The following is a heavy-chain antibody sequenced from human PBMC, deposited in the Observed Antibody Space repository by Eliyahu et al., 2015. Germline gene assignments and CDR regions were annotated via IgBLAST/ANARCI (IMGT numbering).Heavy chain of an antibody. J-gene: IGHJ4*02. Sequence: EVQLVESGGGLVQPGGSLRLSCAASGFTFRSDWMSWVRQAPGKGPEWVAKINQDGSEKYYVDSVKGRFTISRDNAESSLYLQMNSLRAEDTAVYYCARDYAIRGYYAGYDYWGQGTLVTVSS. CDR2: INQDGSEK. CDR3: ARDYAIRGYYAGYDY. CDR1: GFTFRSDW. V-gene: IGHV3-7*01. D-gene: IGHD3-22*01.